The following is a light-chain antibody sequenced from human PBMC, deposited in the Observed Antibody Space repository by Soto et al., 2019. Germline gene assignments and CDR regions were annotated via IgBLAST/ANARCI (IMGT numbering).Light chain of an antibody. Sequence: EIVMTQSPATLSVSPGARATLSCTASHYVYSNVAWFQQRPGQAPRLLIYRASTRATGTPARFSGSGSGTEFTLTITSLQSEDFALYYCQQYHNLWTFGQGTKVDIK. J-gene: IGKJ1*01. CDR3: QQYHNLWT. CDR2: RAS. V-gene: IGKV3-15*01. CDR1: HYVYSN.